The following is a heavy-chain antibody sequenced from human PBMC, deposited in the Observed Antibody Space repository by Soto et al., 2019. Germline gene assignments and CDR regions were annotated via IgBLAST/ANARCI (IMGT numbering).Heavy chain of an antibody. D-gene: IGHD2-2*01. Sequence: PGGSLRLSCGASGFAFRSHWMSWVRQAPGKGLEWVANINQDGSQKYYVDSVRGRFTISRDNAKNTLYLQMNSLRAEDTAVYYCARGGVPAAMSYWGQGTLVTVSS. CDR2: INQDGSQK. CDR3: ARGGVPAAMSY. V-gene: IGHV3-7*04. CDR1: GFAFRSHW. J-gene: IGHJ4*02.